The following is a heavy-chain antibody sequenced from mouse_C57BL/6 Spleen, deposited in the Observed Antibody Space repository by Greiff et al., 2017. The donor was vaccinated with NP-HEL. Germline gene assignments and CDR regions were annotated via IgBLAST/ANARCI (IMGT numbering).Heavy chain of an antibody. CDR1: GFSLTSYG. J-gene: IGHJ4*01. V-gene: IGHV2-2*01. Sequence: VMLVESGPGLVQPSQSLSITCTVSGFSLTSYGVHWVRQSPGKGLEWLGVIWSGGSTDYNAAFISRLSISKDNSKSQVFFKMNSLQADDTAIYYCARNGQLGRGYYAMDYWGQGTSVTVSS. CDR3: ARNGQLGRGYYAMDY. D-gene: IGHD4-1*02. CDR2: IWSGGST.